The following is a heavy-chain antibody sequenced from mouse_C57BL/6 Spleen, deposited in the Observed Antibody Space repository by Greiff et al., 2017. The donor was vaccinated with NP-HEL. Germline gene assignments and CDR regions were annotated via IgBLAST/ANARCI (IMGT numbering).Heavy chain of an antibody. CDR3: AKMANWDYFDY. Sequence: QVQLQQPGAELVKPGASVKLSCKAAGYTFTRYWMQWVKQRPGQGLEWIGEIDPSDTYTNYNQKFKGKATLTVDTSSSTAYMQLSSLTSEDSAVYYCAKMANWDYFDYWGQGTTLTVSS. CDR1: GYTFTRYW. D-gene: IGHD4-1*01. J-gene: IGHJ2*01. CDR2: IDPSDTYT. V-gene: IGHV1-50*01.